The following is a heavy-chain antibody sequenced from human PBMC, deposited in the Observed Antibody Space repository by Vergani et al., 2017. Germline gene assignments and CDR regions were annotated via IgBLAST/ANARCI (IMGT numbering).Heavy chain of an antibody. V-gene: IGHV4-34*01. CDR1: GGSFTSYH. CDR2: IDHTGRP. Sequence: QVQLQQWGGGLLKPSETLSLTCVVNGGSFTSYHWTWIRQSPGEGLEWVGDIDHTGRPDYNPSLKSRLTMSVDKSRNQFSLTLNSVTATDTAIYFWARVNTETNGHLYYYYYMDVWVQGTAVTVS. J-gene: IGHJ6*03. CDR3: ARVNTETNGHLYYYYYMDV. D-gene: IGHD4-11*01.